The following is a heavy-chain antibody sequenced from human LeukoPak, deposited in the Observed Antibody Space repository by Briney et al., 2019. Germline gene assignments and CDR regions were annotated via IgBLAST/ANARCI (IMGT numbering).Heavy chain of an antibody. CDR2: IYHSGST. V-gene: IGHV4-38-2*02. CDR1: GGSISSYY. D-gene: IGHD3-22*01. J-gene: IGHJ4*02. Sequence: SEILSLTCTISGGSISSYYWGWIRQPPGKGLEWIGSIYHSGSTYYNPSLKSRVTISVDTSKNQFSLKLSSVTAADTAVYYCARVALTYYYDSSGYPPIHYFDYWGQGTLVTVSS. CDR3: ARVALTYYYDSSGYPPIHYFDY.